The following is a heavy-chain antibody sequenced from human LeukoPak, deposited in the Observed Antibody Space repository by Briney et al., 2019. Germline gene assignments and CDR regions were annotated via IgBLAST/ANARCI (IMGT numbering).Heavy chain of an antibody. J-gene: IGHJ4*02. CDR2: IWYDGNHK. V-gene: IGHV3-33*06. CDR1: GFTFSSYG. CDR3: AKAPKRYCTSASCQGYFDY. Sequence: GGSLRLSCAASGFTFSSYGMHWVRQAPGKGLEWVAIIWYDGNHKYYVDSVEGRFTISRDNSKNTLYLQMDSLRAEDTAVYYCAKAPKRYCTSASCQGYFDYWGQGTLVTVSS. D-gene: IGHD2-2*01.